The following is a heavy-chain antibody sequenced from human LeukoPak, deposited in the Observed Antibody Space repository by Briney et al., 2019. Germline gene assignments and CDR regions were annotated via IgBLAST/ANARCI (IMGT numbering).Heavy chain of an antibody. CDR3: AAGFRYCSSTSCWDFDY. V-gene: IGHV4-34*01. J-gene: IGHJ4*02. CDR2: INHSGST. Sequence: SETLSLTCAVYGGSFSGYYWSWIRQPPGKGLEWIGEINHSGSTNYNPPLKSRVTISVDTSKNQFSLKLSSVTAADTAVYYCAAGFRYCSSTSCWDFDYWGQGTLVTVSS. D-gene: IGHD2-2*01. CDR1: GGSFSGYY.